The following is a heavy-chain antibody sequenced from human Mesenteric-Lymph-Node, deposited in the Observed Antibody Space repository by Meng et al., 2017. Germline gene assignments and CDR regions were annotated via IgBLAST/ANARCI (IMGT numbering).Heavy chain of an antibody. J-gene: IGHJ6*02. V-gene: IGHV3-7*01. CDR3: ARDYFHYYGLDV. Sequence: GESLKISCAASGFTFSSYWMAWVRQAPGKGLEWVGNIDKDGSEKNYVDSVKGRFTISRDNAKNSLYLQMNSLRAEDTAVYFCARDYFHYYGLDVWGQGTTVTVSS. D-gene: IGHD3-10*01. CDR1: GFTFSSYW. CDR2: IDKDGSEK.